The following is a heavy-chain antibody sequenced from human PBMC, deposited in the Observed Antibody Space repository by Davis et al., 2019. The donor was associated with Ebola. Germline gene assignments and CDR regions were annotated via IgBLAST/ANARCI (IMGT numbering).Heavy chain of an antibody. D-gene: IGHD6-13*01. V-gene: IGHV4-4*02. J-gene: IGHJ4*02. Sequence: GSLRLSCAVSGGSISSSNWWRWVRQPPGKGLGWIGEIYHSGSTNYNPSLKSRVTISVDKSKNQFSLKLSSVTAADTAVYYCARDHVADYYFDYWGQGTLVTVSS. CDR3: ARDHVADYYFDY. CDR1: GGSISSSNW. CDR2: IYHSGST.